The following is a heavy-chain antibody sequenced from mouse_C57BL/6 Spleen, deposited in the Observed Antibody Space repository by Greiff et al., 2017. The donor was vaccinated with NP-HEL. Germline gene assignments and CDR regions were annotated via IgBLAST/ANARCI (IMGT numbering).Heavy chain of an antibody. CDR1: GYTFTGYW. J-gene: IGHJ4*01. CDR3: ARSGYYGSSSYYAMDY. CDR2: ILPVSGST. V-gene: IGHV1-9*01. D-gene: IGHD1-1*01. Sequence: VQLQQSGAELMKPGASVKLSCKATGYTFTGYWIEWVKQRPGHGLEWIGEILPVSGSTNYNAKFKGKAPFPADTSSNTAYMQLSSLTTEYSAIYYCARSGYYGSSSYYAMDYWGQGTSVTVSS.